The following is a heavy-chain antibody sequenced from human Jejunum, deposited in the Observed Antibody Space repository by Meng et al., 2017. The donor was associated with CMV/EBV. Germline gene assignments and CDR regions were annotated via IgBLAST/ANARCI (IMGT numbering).Heavy chain of an antibody. Sequence: KASGYTFSGYYIHWVRQAPGQGLEWMGWINPNSGDTNYPQKFQGRVTMTRDTPTSTAYLDLSRLRSDDTAVYYCARGLALAPIDYWGQGTLVTVS. V-gene: IGHV1-2*02. D-gene: IGHD6-19*01. CDR2: INPNSGDT. CDR3: ARGLALAPIDY. J-gene: IGHJ4*02. CDR1: GYTFSGYY.